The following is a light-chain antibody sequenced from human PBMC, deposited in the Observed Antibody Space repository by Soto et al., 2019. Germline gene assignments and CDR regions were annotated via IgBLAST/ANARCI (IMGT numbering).Light chain of an antibody. Sequence: EIVLTQSPDTLSLSPGERATLSCRASQSVRSSLAWYQQKPGQAPRLLIYDASNRATGIPARFSGSGAGTDFTLTISLLEPEYFAVDYCQQRSNWPPEVTFGPGTKVDIK. CDR1: QSVRSS. CDR3: QQRSNWPPEVT. V-gene: IGKV3-11*01. CDR2: DAS. J-gene: IGKJ3*01.